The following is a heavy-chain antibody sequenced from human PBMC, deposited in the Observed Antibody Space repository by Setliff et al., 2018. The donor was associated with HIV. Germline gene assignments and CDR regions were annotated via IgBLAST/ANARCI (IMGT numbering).Heavy chain of an antibody. CDR2: IYHNGST. Sequence: SETLSLTCTVSGGSISSSSYYWGWIRQPPGKGLEWIGSIYHNGSTYYNPSLKSRVSILVDISKNQFSLKLSSVTAADTAVYFCVRGPQWLVQKGRVYYFDYWGQGALVTVSS. CDR1: GGSISSSSYY. D-gene: IGHD6-19*01. J-gene: IGHJ4*02. CDR3: VRGPQWLVQKGRVYYFDY. V-gene: IGHV4-39*07.